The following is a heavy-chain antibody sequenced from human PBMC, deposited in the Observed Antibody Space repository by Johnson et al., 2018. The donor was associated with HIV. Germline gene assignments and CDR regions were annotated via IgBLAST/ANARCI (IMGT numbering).Heavy chain of an antibody. V-gene: IGHV3-30*04. J-gene: IGHJ3*02. CDR1: GFTFSSYA. Sequence: QVLLVESGGGVVQPGRSLRLSCAASGFTFSSYAMHWVRQAPGTGLEWVAVISYDGRNKYYADPVKGRFTISRDNSKNTLYLQMNSLRAEDTAVYYCARDRAAAGTDALDIWGQGTMVTVSS. D-gene: IGHD6-13*01. CDR2: ISYDGRNK. CDR3: ARDRAAAGTDALDI.